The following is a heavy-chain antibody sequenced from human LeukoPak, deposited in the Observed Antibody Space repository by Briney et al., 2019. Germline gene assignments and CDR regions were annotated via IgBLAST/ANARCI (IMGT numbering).Heavy chain of an antibody. V-gene: IGHV4-34*01. J-gene: IGHJ5*02. CDR2: INHSGST. Sequence: PSETLSLTCAGYGGSFSGYYWSWIRQPPGKGLEWIGEINHSGSTNYNPSLKSRVTISVDTSKNQFSLKLSSVTAADTAVYYCARGPGYCTNGVCYIPWGQGTLVTVSS. CDR1: GGSFSGYY. CDR3: ARGPGYCTNGVCYIP. D-gene: IGHD2-8*01.